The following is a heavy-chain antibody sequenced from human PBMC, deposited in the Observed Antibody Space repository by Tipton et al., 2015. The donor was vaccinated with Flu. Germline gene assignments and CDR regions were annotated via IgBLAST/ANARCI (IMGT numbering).Heavy chain of an antibody. CDR1: GDSISSNAW. Sequence: TLSLTCAVSGDSISSNAWWTWVRQPPRKGLEWIGEISHRGTTNYTPSLKSRLTVSMDKSNNQFSLKLTSVTAADSAVYYCARGGVMITYLDHWGQGAPVTVSS. CDR3: ARGGVMITYLDH. CDR2: ISHRGTT. D-gene: IGHD3-10*01. J-gene: IGHJ4*02. V-gene: IGHV4/OR15-8*02.